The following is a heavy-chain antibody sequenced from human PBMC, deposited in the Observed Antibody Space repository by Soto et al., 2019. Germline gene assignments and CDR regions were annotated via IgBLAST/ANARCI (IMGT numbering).Heavy chain of an antibody. CDR1: GGSISGFY. D-gene: IGHD3-10*01. CDR3: ERGGITLARGNKYGMDV. CDR2: IYYNGCT. V-gene: IGHV4-59*01. J-gene: IGHJ6*02. Sequence: QVQLQESGPGLVKPSETLSLTCTVSGGSISGFYWSWIRQPPGKGLEWIGYIYYNGCTNYHPSLESGPTISLYPSKCQFSRKLNSVTAANTAVYYCERGGITLARGNKYGMDVWGQGTTVTVSS.